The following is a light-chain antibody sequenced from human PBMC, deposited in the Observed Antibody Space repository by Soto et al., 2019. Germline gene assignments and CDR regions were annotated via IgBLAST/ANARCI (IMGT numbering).Light chain of an antibody. Sequence: DIVMTQSPDSLAVSLGERATINCKSSQSVLYSSNNKNYLGWYQQKPGQTPKLLIYWASTRDSGFPDRFSGRGSGTDFTLPISSLQAEDAAVYYCKQYYSPPSNFARGPRLEF. V-gene: IGKV4-1*01. CDR2: WAS. CDR1: QSVLYSSNNKNY. J-gene: IGKJ2*01. CDR3: KQYYSPPSN.